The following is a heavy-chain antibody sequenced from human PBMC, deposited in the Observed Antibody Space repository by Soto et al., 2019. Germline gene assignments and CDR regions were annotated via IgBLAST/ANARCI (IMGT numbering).Heavy chain of an antibody. CDR2: IYYSGST. Sequence: QLQLQESGPGLVKPSETLSLTCTVSGGSISSSSYYWGWIRQPPGKGLEWIGSIYYSGSTYYHPSLKSRVTMYVDTSKNQFSLKLSSVTAADTAVYYCARRGDYDSSGREVVDDYWGQGTLVNVSS. CDR1: GGSISSSSYY. V-gene: IGHV4-39*01. J-gene: IGHJ4*02. D-gene: IGHD3-22*01. CDR3: ARRGDYDSSGREVVDDY.